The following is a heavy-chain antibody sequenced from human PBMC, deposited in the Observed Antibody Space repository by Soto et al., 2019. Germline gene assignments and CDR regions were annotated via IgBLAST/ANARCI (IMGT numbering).Heavy chain of an antibody. Sequence: GGSLELASAASGLTFRIYWMAGVRQAPGKGLVWVSRINSDGSSTSYADSVKGRFTISRDNAKNTLYLQMNSLRAEDTAVYYCARVRGGYCSGGSCYRAYYYYYMDVWGKGTTVTVSS. CDR2: INSDGSST. V-gene: IGHV3-74*01. CDR3: ARVRGGYCSGGSCYRAYYYYYMDV. CDR1: GLTFRIYW. D-gene: IGHD2-15*01. J-gene: IGHJ6*03.